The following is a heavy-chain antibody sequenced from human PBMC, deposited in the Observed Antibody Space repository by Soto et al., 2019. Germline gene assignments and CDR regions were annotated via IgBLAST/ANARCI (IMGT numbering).Heavy chain of an antibody. J-gene: IGHJ4*02. CDR3: ATDAGRFYYDSSGYLLY. CDR2: ISYDGSNK. V-gene: IGHV3-30*03. D-gene: IGHD3-22*01. CDR1: GFTFSSYG. Sequence: GGSLRLSCAASGFTFSSYGMHWVRQAPGKGLEWVAVISYDGSNKYYADSVKGRFTISRDNSKNTLYLQMNSLRAEDTAVYYCATDAGRFYYDSSGYLLYWGQGTLVTVSS.